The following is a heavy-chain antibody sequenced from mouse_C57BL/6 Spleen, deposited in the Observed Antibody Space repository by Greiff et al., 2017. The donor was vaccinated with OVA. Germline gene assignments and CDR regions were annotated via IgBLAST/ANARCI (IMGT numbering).Heavy chain of an antibody. V-gene: IGHV5-9-1*02. J-gene: IGHJ3*01. CDR3: TSLIYYDYGFAY. D-gene: IGHD2-4*01. CDR2: ISSGGDYI. Sequence: EVQVVESGEGLVKPGGSLKLSCAASGFTFSSYAMSWVRQTPEKRLEWVAYISSGGDYIYYADTVKGRFTISRDNARNTLYLQMSSLKSEDTAMYYCTSLIYYDYGFAYWGQGTLVTVSA. CDR1: GFTFSSYA.